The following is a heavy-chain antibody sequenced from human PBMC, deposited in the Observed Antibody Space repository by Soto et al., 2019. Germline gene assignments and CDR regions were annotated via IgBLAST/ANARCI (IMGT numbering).Heavy chain of an antibody. D-gene: IGHD3-10*01. V-gene: IGHV3-30*03. CDR2: ISYDGSNK. J-gene: IGHJ4*02. Sequence: QVQLVESGGGVVQPGRSLRLSCAASEFPFTSYGMHWVREGPGKGLEWLAVISYDGSNKFYADSVKGRFTISRDNSKNTLYLQMNSLRPEDTALYYCVGGQFYFDYRGQGTLVIVSS. CDR3: VGGQFYFDY. CDR1: EFPFTSYG.